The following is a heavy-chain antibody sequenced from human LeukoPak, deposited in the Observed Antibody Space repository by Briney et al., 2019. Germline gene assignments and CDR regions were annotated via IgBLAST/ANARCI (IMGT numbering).Heavy chain of an antibody. V-gene: IGHV3-23*01. D-gene: IGHD3-16*01. CDR1: GFAFNNYG. CDR3: ARDGRTRGNDAFDI. CDR2: ISGSGGST. J-gene: IGHJ3*02. Sequence: GGSLRLSCAASGFAFNNYGMSWVRQAPGKGLDWFSAISGSGGSTYYADSVKGRFTISRDNAKNSLYLQMNSLRAEDTAVYYCARDGRTRGNDAFDISGQGTMVTVSS.